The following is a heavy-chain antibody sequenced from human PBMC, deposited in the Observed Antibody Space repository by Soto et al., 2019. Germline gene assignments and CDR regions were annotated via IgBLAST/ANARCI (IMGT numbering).Heavy chain of an antibody. CDR2: INSDGSST. V-gene: IGHV3-74*01. J-gene: IGHJ6*02. D-gene: IGHD5-18*01. CDR3: ARDSTAMVTFSYYGMDV. CDR1: GFTFSSYW. Sequence: HPGGSLRLSCAASGFTFSSYWMHWVRQAPGKGLVWVSRINSDGSSTSYADSVKGRFTISRDNAKNTLYLQMNSLRAEDTAVYYCARDSTAMVTFSYYGMDVWGQGTTVTVSS.